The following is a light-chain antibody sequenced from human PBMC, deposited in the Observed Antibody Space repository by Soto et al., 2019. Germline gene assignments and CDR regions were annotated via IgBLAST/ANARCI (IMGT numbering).Light chain of an antibody. Sequence: QSVLTQPPSVSGAPGQRVTISCTGSSSSIGAGYDVHWYHQLPGAAPKLLVSGNNNRPSGVPDRFSASKSGTSASLAITGLQTEDEAQYYCQSYDSRLTAYVFGTGPKLTVL. V-gene: IGLV1-40*01. CDR1: SSSIGAGYD. CDR2: GNN. CDR3: QSYDSRLTAYV. J-gene: IGLJ1*01.